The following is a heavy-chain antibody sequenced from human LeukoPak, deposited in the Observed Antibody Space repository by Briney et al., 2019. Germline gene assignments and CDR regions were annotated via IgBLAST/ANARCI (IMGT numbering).Heavy chain of an antibody. V-gene: IGHV4-34*01. J-gene: IGHJ4*02. CDR2: INHSGST. Sequence: KTGGSLRLSCAASGFTVSSNYMSWIRQPPGKGLEWIGEINHSGSTNYNPSLKSRVTISVDTSKNQFSLKLSSVTAADTAVYYCARGRRIVVVPAANRLFDYWGQGTLVTVSS. CDR1: GFTVSSNY. D-gene: IGHD2-2*01. CDR3: ARGRRIVVVPAANRLFDY.